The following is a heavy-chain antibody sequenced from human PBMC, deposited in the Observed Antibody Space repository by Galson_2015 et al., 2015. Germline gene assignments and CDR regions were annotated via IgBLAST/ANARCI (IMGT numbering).Heavy chain of an antibody. CDR3: ARSCGGDCYETYYYYYGMDV. V-gene: IGHV3-11*06. D-gene: IGHD2-21*02. CDR2: ISSSSYT. CDR1: GFTFSDYY. J-gene: IGHJ6*02. Sequence: SLRLSCAASGFTFSDYYMSWIRQAPGKGLEWVSYISSSSYTNYADSVKGRFTISRDNAKNSLYLQMNSLRAEDTAVYYCARSCGGDCYETYYYYYGMDVWGQGTTVTVSS.